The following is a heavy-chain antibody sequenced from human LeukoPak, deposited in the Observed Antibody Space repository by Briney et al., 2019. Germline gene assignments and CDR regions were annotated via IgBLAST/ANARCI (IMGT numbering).Heavy chain of an antibody. CDR3: ARSGYSGHDFNY. D-gene: IGHD5-12*01. V-gene: IGHV4-59*01. CDR2: IYHSGST. J-gene: IGHJ4*02. Sequence: PSETLSLTCTVSGGSISSYYWSWFRQPPGKGLEWIGYIYHSGSTNYNPSLKSRVTISVDTSKNQFSLNPNSVTAADTAVYHCARSGYSGHDFNYWGQGTLVTVSS. CDR1: GGSISSYY.